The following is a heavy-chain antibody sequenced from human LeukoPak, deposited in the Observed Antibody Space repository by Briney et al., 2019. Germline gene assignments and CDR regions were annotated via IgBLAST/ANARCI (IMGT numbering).Heavy chain of an antibody. Sequence: GESLKISCKGSGYSFTSNWIGWVRQMPGKGLEWMGVIYPSDSDTRYSPSFQGQVTISADKSISIAYLQWRSLKVSDSAMYYCARLTAVVTFDYWGQGTLVTVSS. D-gene: IGHD4-23*01. CDR2: IYPSDSDT. J-gene: IGHJ4*02. CDR1: GYSFTSNW. CDR3: ARLTAVVTFDY. V-gene: IGHV5-51*01.